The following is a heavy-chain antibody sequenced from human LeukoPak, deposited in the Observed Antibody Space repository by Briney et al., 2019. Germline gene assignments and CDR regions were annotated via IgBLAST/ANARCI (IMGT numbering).Heavy chain of an antibody. CDR3: ARQLLWFGELGGMDV. Sequence: SETLSLTCTVSGGSISSYYWSWIRQPPGKGLEWIGYTYYSGSTNYNPSLKSRVTISVDTSKNQFSLKLSSVTAADTAVYYCARQLLWFGELGGMDVWGKGTTVTVSS. CDR2: TYYSGST. V-gene: IGHV4-59*01. J-gene: IGHJ6*04. D-gene: IGHD3-10*01. CDR1: GGSISSYY.